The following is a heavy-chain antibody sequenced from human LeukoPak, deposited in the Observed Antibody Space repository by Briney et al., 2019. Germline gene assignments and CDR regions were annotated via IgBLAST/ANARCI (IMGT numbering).Heavy chain of an antibody. D-gene: IGHD2-21*01. CDR3: ANYPISGDDAFDI. Sequence: GGSLRLSCAASGFTISDYEMNWVRQAPGKGLEWISYISGSASTIYSADSVKGRFTISRDNAKNSLYLQMNSLGAEDTAVYYCANYPISGDDAFDIWGQGTMVTVSS. J-gene: IGHJ3*02. V-gene: IGHV3-48*03. CDR2: ISGSASTI. CDR1: GFTISDYE.